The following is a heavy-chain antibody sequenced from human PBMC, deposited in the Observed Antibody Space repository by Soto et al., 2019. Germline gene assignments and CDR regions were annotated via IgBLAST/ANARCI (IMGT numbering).Heavy chain of an antibody. V-gene: IGHV3-15*01. CDR2: IKSKTDGGTT. CDR3: TTGPWRAVAATWGYTFDI. Sequence: PGGSLRLSCAASGFTFSNAWMSWVRQAPGKGLEWVGRIKSKTDGGTTDYAAPVKGRFTISRDDSKNTLYLQMNSLKTEDTAVYYCTTGPWRAVAATWGYTFDIWGQGTMVTVSS. D-gene: IGHD2-15*01. J-gene: IGHJ3*02. CDR1: GFTFSNAW.